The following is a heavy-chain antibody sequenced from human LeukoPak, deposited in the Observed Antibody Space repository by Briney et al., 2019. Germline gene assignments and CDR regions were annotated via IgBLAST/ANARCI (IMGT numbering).Heavy chain of an antibody. V-gene: IGHV4-59*08. D-gene: IGHD6-19*01. J-gene: IGHJ4*02. CDR3: ARHLVTSNGWNYFAY. Sequence: SETLSLTRTVAGGSIGTYYWSWIRHPPGKGLEWVGYIYYSGTTDYNPSLKSRLTTSVDTSPSHFSLKLLSVPAANTAVYYCARHLVTSNGWNYFAYCGQGTLATVSS. CDR2: IYYSGTT. CDR1: GGSIGTYY.